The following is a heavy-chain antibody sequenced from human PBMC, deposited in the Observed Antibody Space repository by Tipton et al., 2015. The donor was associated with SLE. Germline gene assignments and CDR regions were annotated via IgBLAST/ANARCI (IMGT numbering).Heavy chain of an antibody. CDR3: ARGKGRNWGWGWFDP. CDR2: IYYSGST. V-gene: IGHV4-39*07. Sequence: TLSLTCTVSGGSISSSSYYWGWIRQPPGKGLEWIGSIYYSGSTYYNPSLKSRVTISVDTSKNQFSLMLSSVAAADTAVYYCARGKGRNWGWGWFDPWGQGILVTVSS. CDR1: GGSISSSSYY. J-gene: IGHJ5*02. D-gene: IGHD7-27*01.